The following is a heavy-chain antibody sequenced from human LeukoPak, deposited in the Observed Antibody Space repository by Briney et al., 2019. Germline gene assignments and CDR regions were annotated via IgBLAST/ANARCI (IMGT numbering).Heavy chain of an antibody. CDR3: ASVLYGDYAGCFDY. D-gene: IGHD4-17*01. Sequence: SETLSLTCTVSGGSISSSSYYWGWIRQPPGKGLEWVGSIYHSGSTYYNPSLKSRVTISVDTSKNQFSLKLSSVTAADTAVYYCASVLYGDYAGCFDYWGQGTLVTVSS. CDR1: GGSISSSSYY. CDR2: IYHSGST. V-gene: IGHV4-39*07. J-gene: IGHJ4*02.